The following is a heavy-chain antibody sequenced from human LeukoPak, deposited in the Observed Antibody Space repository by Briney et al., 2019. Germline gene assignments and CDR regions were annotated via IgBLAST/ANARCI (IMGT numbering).Heavy chain of an antibody. CDR3: ARYFWSGYYGDY. D-gene: IGHD3-3*01. CDR1: GFTFNSYA. Sequence: PGGSLRVSCVASGFTFNSYATSWVRQAPGKGLEWVSAISGSGGSTYYADSVKGRFTISRDNSKNTLYLQMNSLRAEDTAVYYCARYFWSGYYGDYWGQGTLVTVSS. V-gene: IGHV3-23*01. CDR2: ISGSGGST. J-gene: IGHJ4*02.